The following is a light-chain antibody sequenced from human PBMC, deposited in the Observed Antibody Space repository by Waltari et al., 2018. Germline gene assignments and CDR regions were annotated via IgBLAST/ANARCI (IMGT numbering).Light chain of an antibody. Sequence: QSALTQPRSVSGSPGESVTISCPGTGSEVGDYNYVSWYQQHPGQAPKVVIYDVSKRPSGDPDRVDGSKSGNSASLTIFGLQAEDEADYYCCSYAGTWVFGGGTKLTVL. CDR3: CSYAGTWV. CDR1: GSEVGDYNY. J-gene: IGLJ3*02. CDR2: DVS. V-gene: IGLV2-11*01.